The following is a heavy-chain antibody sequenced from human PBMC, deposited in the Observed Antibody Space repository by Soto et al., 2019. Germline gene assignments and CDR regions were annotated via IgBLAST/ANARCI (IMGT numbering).Heavy chain of an antibody. CDR1: GYTFTSYD. CDR2: MNTDSGHT. J-gene: IGHJ6*02. Sequence: QVQLVQSGAEVKKPGASVKVSCKASGYTFTSYDINWVRQATGQGPEWMGWMNTDSGHTGYAQKFQGRVTMTRDTSISTAYMELSSLRSEDTAVYYCARIGDWHYNCGMDVWGQGTTVTVSS. D-gene: IGHD2-21*02. V-gene: IGHV1-8*01. CDR3: ARIGDWHYNCGMDV.